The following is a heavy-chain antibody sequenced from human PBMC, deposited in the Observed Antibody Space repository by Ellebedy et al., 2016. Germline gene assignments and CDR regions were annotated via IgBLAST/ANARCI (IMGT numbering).Heavy chain of an antibody. CDR1: GFTFSYYG. Sequence: GGSLRLSCAASGFTFSYYGIHWVRQAPGKGLEWVAVISYDGSNKYYADSVKGRFTISRDNSKNTLYLQMNSLRAEDTAVYYCAREMITFGGVIVLRDGMDVWGQGTTVTVSS. V-gene: IGHV3-30*03. D-gene: IGHD3-16*02. CDR3: AREMITFGGVIVLRDGMDV. J-gene: IGHJ6*02. CDR2: ISYDGSNK.